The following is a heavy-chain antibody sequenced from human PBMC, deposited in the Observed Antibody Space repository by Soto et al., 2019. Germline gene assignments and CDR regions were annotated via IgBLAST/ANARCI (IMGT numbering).Heavy chain of an antibody. Sequence: QVQLQESGPGLVKPSQTLSLSCTVSGGSISSAAYYWRWIRQHPGKGLEWIGYISHSGITYYTPSIKSRVIISADTSKNQFSLNLTSVTAADTAVYYCAREYNYGSNFFDCWGQGALVTVSS. D-gene: IGHD5-18*01. V-gene: IGHV4-31*03. CDR1: GGSISSAAYY. CDR3: AREYNYGSNFFDC. CDR2: ISHSGIT. J-gene: IGHJ4*02.